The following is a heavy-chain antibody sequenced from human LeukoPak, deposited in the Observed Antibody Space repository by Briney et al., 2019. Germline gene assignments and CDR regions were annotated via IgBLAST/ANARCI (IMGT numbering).Heavy chain of an antibody. CDR3: ARGRGLYYGSGSYYFDY. CDR2: MNPNSGNT. D-gene: IGHD3-10*01. CDR1: GYTFTSYD. V-gene: IGHV1-8*01. J-gene: IGHJ4*02. Sequence: ASVKVSCKASGYTFTSYDINWVRQATGQGLEWTGWMNPNSGNTGYAQKFQGRVTMTRNTSISTAYMELSSLRSEDTAVYYCARGRGLYYGSGSYYFDYWGQGTLVTVSS.